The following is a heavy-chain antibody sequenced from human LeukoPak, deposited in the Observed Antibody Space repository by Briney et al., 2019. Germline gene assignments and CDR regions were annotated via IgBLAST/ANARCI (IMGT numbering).Heavy chain of an antibody. CDR2: IYYSAST. CDR3: ARADGTIYYFDS. CDR1: GGSISSRAYY. J-gene: IGHJ4*02. V-gene: IGHV4-31*03. Sequence: SQTLSLTCTVSGGSISSRAYYWSWIRQHPGKGPEWIGYIYYSASTYYNPSLKSRVIISLNTSKTQFSLKLSSVTAADTAVYYCARADGTIYYFDSWGQGTVVTVSS. D-gene: IGHD5-24*01.